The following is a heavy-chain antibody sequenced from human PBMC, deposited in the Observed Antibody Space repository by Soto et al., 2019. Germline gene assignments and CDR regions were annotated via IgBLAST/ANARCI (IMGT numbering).Heavy chain of an antibody. V-gene: IGHV3-64D*08. Sequence: GGSLRLSCSASGFTFSNYAMHWVRQSPGKGLEYVSAINNNGDTTYYADSVKGRFTISRDNSKNTLYLQMSSLRAEDTAVYYCVGGASQLWPPVWGQGTLVTVSS. J-gene: IGHJ4*02. D-gene: IGHD5-18*01. CDR2: INNNGDTT. CDR1: GFTFSNYA. CDR3: VGGASQLWPPV.